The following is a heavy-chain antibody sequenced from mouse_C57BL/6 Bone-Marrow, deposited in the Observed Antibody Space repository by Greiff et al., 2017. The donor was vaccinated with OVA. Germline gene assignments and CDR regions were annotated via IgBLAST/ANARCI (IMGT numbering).Heavy chain of an antibody. CDR1: GFTFSSYG. D-gene: IGHD1-1*01. CDR3: ARQEITTVEGSGFAF. Sequence: EVKLMESGGDLVKPGGSLKLSCAASGFTFSSYGMSWVRQTPDKRLEWVATISSGGSYTYDPDSVKGRFTISRENAKNTLYLQMSSLKSEDTAMYYCARQEITTVEGSGFAFWGQGTLVTVSA. J-gene: IGHJ3*01. CDR2: ISSGGSYT. V-gene: IGHV5-6*01.